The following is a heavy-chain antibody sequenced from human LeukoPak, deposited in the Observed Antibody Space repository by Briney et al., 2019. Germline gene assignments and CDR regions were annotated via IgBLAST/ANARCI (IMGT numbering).Heavy chain of an antibody. Sequence: GGSLRLSCVASGFSFSRYYMHWVRQAPGKGLVWVSRIKGDSSDTIYADSVKGRFTISRDNAKNTVYLQMNSLRREDTAVYYCARDGDAYNFDYWGQGTLVTVSS. J-gene: IGHJ4*02. V-gene: IGHV3-74*01. CDR3: ARDGDAYNFDY. D-gene: IGHD5-24*01. CDR1: GFSFSRYY. CDR2: IKGDSSDT.